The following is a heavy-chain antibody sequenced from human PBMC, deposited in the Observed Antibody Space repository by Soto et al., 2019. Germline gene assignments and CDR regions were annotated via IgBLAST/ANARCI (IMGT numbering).Heavy chain of an antibody. J-gene: IGHJ6*02. Sequence: SETLSLTCAVYGGSFSGYYWSWIRQPPGKGLEWIGEINHSGSTNYNPSLKSRVTISVDTSKNQFSLKLSSVTAADTAVYYCARRSSWPRGYYYYGMDAWGQGTTVTVSS. D-gene: IGHD6-13*01. CDR3: ARRSSWPRGYYYYGMDA. V-gene: IGHV4-34*01. CDR1: GGSFSGYY. CDR2: INHSGST.